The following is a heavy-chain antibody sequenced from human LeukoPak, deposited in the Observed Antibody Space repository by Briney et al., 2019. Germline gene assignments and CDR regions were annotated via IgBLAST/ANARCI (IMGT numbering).Heavy chain of an antibody. CDR2: IKQDGSEK. Sequence: GESLKISCAASGFTFSSYWMSWVRQAPGKGLEWVANIKQDGSEKYYVDSVKGRFTISRDNAKNSLYLQMNSLRAEDTAVYYCARDKWLSSSGYLGPFDYWGQGTLVTVSS. J-gene: IGHJ4*02. CDR3: ARDKWLSSSGYLGPFDY. D-gene: IGHD3-22*01. V-gene: IGHV3-7*01. CDR1: GFTFSSYW.